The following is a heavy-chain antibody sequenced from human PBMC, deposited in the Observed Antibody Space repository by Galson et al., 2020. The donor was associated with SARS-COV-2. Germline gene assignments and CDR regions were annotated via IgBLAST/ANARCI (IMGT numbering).Heavy chain of an antibody. J-gene: IGHJ6*02. CDR2: ISGDGGST. D-gene: IGHD3-3*01. Sequence: TGGSLRLSCAPSGFTFDEYAMHWVRQGPGRGLEWVSLISGDGGSTYYADSVKGRFTISRDNSKNSLYLQMNSLRTEDTALYYCAKDRSPFNYDFWRGYFSPTRRANGMDVWGQGTTVTVSS. CDR1: GFTFDEYA. V-gene: IGHV3-43*02. CDR3: AKDRSPFNYDFWRGYFSPTRRANGMDV.